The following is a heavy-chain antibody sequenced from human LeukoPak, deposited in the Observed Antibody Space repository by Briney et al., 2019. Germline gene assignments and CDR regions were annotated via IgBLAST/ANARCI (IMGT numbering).Heavy chain of an antibody. CDR1: GYTVTSYY. V-gene: IGHV1-46*01. Sequence: ASVKVSCKASGYTVTSYYMHWVRQAPGQGLEWMGILNPNGGSTSYAQKFQGGATLTRATSTSTVYIELSSLRSEDTAVYYCASVYNYGMDVWGQGTTVIVSS. CDR3: ASVYNYGMDV. J-gene: IGHJ6*02. CDR2: LNPNGGST.